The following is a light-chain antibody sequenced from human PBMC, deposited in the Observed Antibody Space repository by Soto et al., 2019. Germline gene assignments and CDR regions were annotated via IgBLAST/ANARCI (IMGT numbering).Light chain of an antibody. CDR1: QSLLYSSNNKNF. J-gene: IGKJ5*01. CDR3: QQYYSSLEIN. V-gene: IGKV4-1*01. CDR2: WAS. Sequence: DIVMTQSPDSLAVSLGERATINCKSSQSLLYSSNNKNFLAWYQQKPGQPPKLLFYWASTRQSGVPDRFSGSGSGTDFTLTITSVQAEDVAVYYCQQYYSSLEINCCQGTRLEIK.